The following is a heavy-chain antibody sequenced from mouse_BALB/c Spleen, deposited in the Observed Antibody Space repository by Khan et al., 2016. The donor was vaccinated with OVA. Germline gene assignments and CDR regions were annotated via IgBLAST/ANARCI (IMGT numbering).Heavy chain of an antibody. CDR1: GYTFTTYW. Sequence: VQLQESGAELAKPGASVKMSCKASGYTFTTYWMHWVKQRPGQGLEWIGHINPSNGYTEYNQKFKGKATLTADKSFSTAYMQLTSLASEDSALYYCTRLGTTRGWFAYWGQGTLVTVSA. D-gene: IGHD2-14*01. CDR2: INPSNGYT. CDR3: TRLGTTRGWFAY. V-gene: IGHV1-7*01. J-gene: IGHJ3*01.